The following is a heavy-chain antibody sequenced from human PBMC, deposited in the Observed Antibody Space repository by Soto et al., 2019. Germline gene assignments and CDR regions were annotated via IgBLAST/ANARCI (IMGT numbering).Heavy chain of an antibody. V-gene: IGHV3-48*01. CDR2: ISSNGSNK. CDR1: GFTFSSYS. CDR3: ARDPDIVLVPADPGLLKSDYYYGLDV. Sequence: GGSLRLFCAASGFTFSSYSMNWVRQAPGKGLEWVSYISSNGSNKYYGDSVKGRFTISRDNSKNTLYLQMNSLRAEDTAVYYCARDPDIVLVPADPGLLKSDYYYGLDVWGRGTTVTVSS. J-gene: IGHJ6*02. D-gene: IGHD2-2*01.